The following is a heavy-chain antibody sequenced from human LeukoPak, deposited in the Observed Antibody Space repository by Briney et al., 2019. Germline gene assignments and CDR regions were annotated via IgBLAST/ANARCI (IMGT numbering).Heavy chain of an antibody. CDR2: IYTSGST. V-gene: IGHV4-61*02. CDR1: GGSISSGSYY. CDR3: ARVPLGYCSGGSCYSNAFDI. D-gene: IGHD2-15*01. J-gene: IGHJ3*02. Sequence: PLQTLSLTCTVSGGSISSGSYYWSWIRQPAGKGLEWIGRIYTSGSTNYNPSLKSRVTISVDTSKNQFSLKLSSVTAADTAVYYCARVPLGYCSGGSCYSNAFDIWGQGTMVTVSS.